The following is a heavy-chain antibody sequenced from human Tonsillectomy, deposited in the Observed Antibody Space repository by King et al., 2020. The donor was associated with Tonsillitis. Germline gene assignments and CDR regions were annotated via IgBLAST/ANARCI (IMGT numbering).Heavy chain of an antibody. Sequence: VQLQESGPGLVKPSETLSLTCTVSGGSISSYYWSWIRQPPGKGLEWIGYIYYSGSTNYNPSLKSRVTISVDTSKNQFSLKLGSVTAADTAVYYCARNHIWHWGLNWFDPWGQGTLVTVSS. CDR3: ARNHIWHWGLNWFDP. D-gene: IGHD3-16*01. V-gene: IGHV4-59*08. J-gene: IGHJ5*02. CDR1: GGSISSYY. CDR2: IYYSGST.